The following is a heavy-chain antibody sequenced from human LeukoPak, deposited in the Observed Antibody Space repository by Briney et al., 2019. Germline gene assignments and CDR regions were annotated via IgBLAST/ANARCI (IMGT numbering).Heavy chain of an antibody. Sequence: SVKVSCKAFGGTFSSYVINWVRQAPGQGLEWMGGIIPIFGTTNYAQKFQGRVTITADESTNTVYMELSNLRSEDTAVYYCARPKGWSSSFLIPTNNWFDPWGQGTLVTVSS. CDR1: GGTFSSYV. D-gene: IGHD6-6*01. V-gene: IGHV1-69*13. J-gene: IGHJ5*02. CDR2: IIPIFGTT. CDR3: ARPKGWSSSFLIPTNNWFDP.